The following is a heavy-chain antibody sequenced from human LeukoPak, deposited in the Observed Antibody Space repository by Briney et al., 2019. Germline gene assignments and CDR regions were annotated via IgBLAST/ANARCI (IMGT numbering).Heavy chain of an antibody. Sequence: PGGSLRLSCVASGFTFGKYWMSWVRQAPGKGLEWVANIKLDGSEKNYVDSVKGRFTISRDNTKNSLYLQMNSLRVEHTAVFYCARDQYDTWSRRGNFDSWGQGTLVIVSS. CDR3: ARDQYDTWSRRGNFDS. V-gene: IGHV3-7*03. J-gene: IGHJ4*02. CDR1: GFTFGKYW. D-gene: IGHD3-3*01. CDR2: IKLDGSEK.